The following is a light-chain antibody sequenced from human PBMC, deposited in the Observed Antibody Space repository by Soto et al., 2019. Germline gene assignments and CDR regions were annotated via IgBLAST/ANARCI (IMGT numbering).Light chain of an antibody. Sequence: DIVMTQSPDSLAVSLGERATINCKSSQSVFYSSNNKNYLAWYQQKPGQPPKLLIYWASTRESGVPARFIGSGSGTDFALTISSLQAEDVAVYYCQQYYGTPPYTFGQGTKLEIK. CDR1: QSVFYSSNNKNY. CDR2: WAS. J-gene: IGKJ2*01. V-gene: IGKV4-1*01. CDR3: QQYYGTPPYT.